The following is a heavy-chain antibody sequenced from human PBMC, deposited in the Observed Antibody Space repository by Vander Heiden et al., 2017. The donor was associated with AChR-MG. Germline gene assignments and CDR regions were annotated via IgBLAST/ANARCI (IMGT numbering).Heavy chain of an antibody. CDR3: ARDTQYCTGGVCYFQH. CDR1: RFTFSHYW. Sequence: EVQLVESGGGLVQPGGSLRLSCAASRFTFSHYWLHRVRQAPGKGLGWVSRINSDGTSIAYADSVKGRFTISRDNAKNTLYLQLNSLRAEDTAVYYCARDTQYCTGGVCYFQHWGQGTLVTVSS. J-gene: IGHJ1*01. D-gene: IGHD2-8*02. CDR2: INSDGTSI. V-gene: IGHV3-74*01.